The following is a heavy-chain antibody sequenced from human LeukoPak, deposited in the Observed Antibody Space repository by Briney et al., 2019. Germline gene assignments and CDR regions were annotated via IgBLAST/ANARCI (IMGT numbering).Heavy chain of an antibody. CDR3: AREGREFGPHKLAGFDY. D-gene: IGHD3-10*01. V-gene: IGHV1-2*02. J-gene: IGHJ4*02. CDR2: INPNSGGT. CDR1: GYXFTGYY. Sequence: ASVKVSCKTSGYXFTGYYIHWVRQAPGQGLEWMGWINPNSGGTNYAQKFQGRFTMTRDTSITTAYMELNGLRSDDTAVYYCAREGREFGPHKLAGFDYWGQGTLVTVSS.